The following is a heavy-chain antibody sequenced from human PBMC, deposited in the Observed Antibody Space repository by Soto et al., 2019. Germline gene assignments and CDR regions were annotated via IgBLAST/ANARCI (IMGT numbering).Heavy chain of an antibody. V-gene: IGHV4-59*01. CDR2: IFYSGVT. J-gene: IGHJ5*02. CDR1: GVSITDYY. CDR3: ARGPRDWFDP. Sequence: QVQLQESGPGLVKPSETLSLTCTVSGVSITDYYWSWIRQPPGKGLEWIAYIFYSGVTNYNPSLQGRVTISLDTSKNYFSLNLTSMTAADTAVYYCARGPRDWFDPWGQGTLVTVSS.